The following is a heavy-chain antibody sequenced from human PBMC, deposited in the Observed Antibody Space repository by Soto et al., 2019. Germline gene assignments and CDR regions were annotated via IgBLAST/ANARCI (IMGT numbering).Heavy chain of an antibody. Sequence: SLRLSCAASGFTFSSYAMHWVRQAPGKGLEWVAVISYDGSNKYYAGSVKGRFTISRDNSKNTLYLQMNSLRAEDTAVYYCAGDRGYCSGGSCLASYFDYWGQGTLVTVSS. D-gene: IGHD2-15*01. J-gene: IGHJ4*02. CDR3: AGDRGYCSGGSCLASYFDY. CDR2: ISYDGSNK. CDR1: GFTFSSYA. V-gene: IGHV3-30-3*01.